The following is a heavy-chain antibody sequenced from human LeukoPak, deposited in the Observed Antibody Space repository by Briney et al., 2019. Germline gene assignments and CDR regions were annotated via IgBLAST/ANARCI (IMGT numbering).Heavy chain of an antibody. D-gene: IGHD6-19*01. Sequence: SVKVSCKASGGTFSSYAIRWVRQAPGQGLEWMGRIIPILGIANYAQKFQGRVTITADKSTSTAYMELSSLRSEDTAVYYCARPLTQRIAVAGTDAFDIWGQGTMVTVSS. J-gene: IGHJ3*02. V-gene: IGHV1-69*04. CDR2: IIPILGIA. CDR1: GGTFSSYA. CDR3: ARPLTQRIAVAGTDAFDI.